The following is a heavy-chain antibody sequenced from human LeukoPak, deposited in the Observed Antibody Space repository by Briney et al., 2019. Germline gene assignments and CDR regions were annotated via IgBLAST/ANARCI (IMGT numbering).Heavy chain of an antibody. CDR3: ARTYYDFVEPLDY. J-gene: IGHJ4*02. D-gene: IGHD3-3*01. V-gene: IGHV3-30-3*01. Sequence: GGPLRLSCAASGFTFSSYAMLWVRQAPGKGLEWVAVISYDGSNKYYADSVKGRFTISRDNSKNTLYLQMNSLRAEDTAVYYCARTYYDFVEPLDYWGQGTLVTVSS. CDR1: GFTFSSYA. CDR2: ISYDGSNK.